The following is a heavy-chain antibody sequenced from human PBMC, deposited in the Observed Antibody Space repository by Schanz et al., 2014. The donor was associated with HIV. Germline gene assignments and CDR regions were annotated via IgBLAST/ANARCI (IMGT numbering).Heavy chain of an antibody. CDR2: IIPIFGTA. V-gene: IGHV1-69*01. CDR1: GGTFSIYA. J-gene: IGHJ6*02. CDR3: ARGARYGMDV. Sequence: QVQLVQSGAEVKKPGSSVTVSCKASGGTFSIYAISWVRQAPGQGLEWMGGIIPIFGTANYAQKFQGRVTIIADESTSTAYMELSSLRSADTAVYFCARGARYGMDVWGQGTTVIVSS.